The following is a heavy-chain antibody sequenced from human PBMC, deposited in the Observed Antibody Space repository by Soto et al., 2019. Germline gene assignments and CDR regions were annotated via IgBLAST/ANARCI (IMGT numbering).Heavy chain of an antibody. V-gene: IGHV3-48*01. CDR2: IGIGSSTK. CDR3: ARDQLYYNDISGRPLNAFDV. Sequence: PGGSLRLSCAASGFTFRNYGMNWVRQAPGKGLEWVSYIGIGSSTKYYADSVKGRFTISRDNAKNSLYLQMNSLRAEDTAVYYFARDQLYYNDISGRPLNAFDVWGQGTTVTVSS. CDR1: GFTFRNYG. D-gene: IGHD3-22*01. J-gene: IGHJ3*01.